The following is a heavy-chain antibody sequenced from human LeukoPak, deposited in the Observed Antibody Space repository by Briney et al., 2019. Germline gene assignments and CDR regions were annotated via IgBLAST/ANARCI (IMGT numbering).Heavy chain of an antibody. CDR1: GLTVSNNY. CDR2: IYSGGGT. Sequence: PGGSLRLSCAASGLTVSNNYMSWVRQAPGKGLEYISVIYSGGGTFYSGSVRGRFTISRDDSKNTLYLQMNSLRADDTAVYYCAPDGVSGYWGQGTLVTVSS. V-gene: IGHV3-53*01. J-gene: IGHJ4*02. CDR3: APDGVSGY. D-gene: IGHD1-26*01.